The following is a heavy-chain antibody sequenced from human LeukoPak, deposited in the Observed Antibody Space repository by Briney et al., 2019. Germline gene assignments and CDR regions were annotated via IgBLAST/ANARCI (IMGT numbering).Heavy chain of an antibody. V-gene: IGHV3-9*01. Sequence: PGRSLRLSCAASGFTFDDYAMHWVRQAPGKGLEWVSGISWNSGSIGYADSVKGRFTISRDNAKNSLYLQMNSLRAEDTALYYCAKERQWPPNAFDIWGQGTMVTVSS. D-gene: IGHD6-19*01. CDR3: AKERQWPPNAFDI. J-gene: IGHJ3*02. CDR1: GFTFDDYA. CDR2: ISWNSGSI.